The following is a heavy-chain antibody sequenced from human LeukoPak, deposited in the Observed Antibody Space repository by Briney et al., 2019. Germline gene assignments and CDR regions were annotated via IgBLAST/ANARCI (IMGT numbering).Heavy chain of an antibody. CDR1: GDSVSSGY. D-gene: IGHD2-15*01. CDR2: ISDSDIT. V-gene: IGHV4-4*09. J-gene: IGHJ1*01. Sequence: SETLSLTCTVSGDSVSSGYWTWIRHSPRKGLEWIGYISDSDITDYNPSLKSRLTISVDTSNNQFSLNLNSVTAADTAVYYCAGRGHRYSRDWGQGILVTVSS. CDR3: AGRGHRYSRD.